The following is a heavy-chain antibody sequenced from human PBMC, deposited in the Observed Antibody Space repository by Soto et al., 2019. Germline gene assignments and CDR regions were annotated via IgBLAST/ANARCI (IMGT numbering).Heavy chain of an antibody. Sequence: EVQLVESGGGLVQPGRSLRLSCAASGFTFDDYAMHWVRQAPGKGLEWVSGISWNSGTIVYADSVKGRFTISRDNAKNSLYLQMNSLRGEDTALYYCAKDMRGGSSSSRYYYGLYVWGQGTTVTVS. CDR3: AKDMRGGSSSSRYYYGLYV. CDR2: ISWNSGTI. V-gene: IGHV3-9*01. CDR1: GFTFDDYA. J-gene: IGHJ6*02. D-gene: IGHD6-13*01.